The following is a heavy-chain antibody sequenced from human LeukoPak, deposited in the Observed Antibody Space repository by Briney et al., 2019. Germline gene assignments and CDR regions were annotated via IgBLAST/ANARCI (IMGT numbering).Heavy chain of an antibody. V-gene: IGHV4-59*01. CDR3: ARGWEGYCSGGSCYYDKNFDY. Sequence: SETLSLTCTVSGGSISSYYWSWIRQPPGKGLEGIGYIYYSGSTKYNPSLKSRVTISIDTSKNQFSLKLSSVTAADTAVYYCARGWEGYCSGGSCYYDKNFDYWGQGMPVTVSS. CDR2: IYYSGST. D-gene: IGHD2-15*01. CDR1: GGSISSYY. J-gene: IGHJ4*02.